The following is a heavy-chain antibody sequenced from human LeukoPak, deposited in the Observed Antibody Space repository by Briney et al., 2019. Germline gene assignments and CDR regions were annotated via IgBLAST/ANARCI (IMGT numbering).Heavy chain of an antibody. D-gene: IGHD5-24*01. V-gene: IGHV3-21*01. CDR1: GVTFRSVD. Sequence: GGSLRLSCAASGVTFRSVDMTWVRQAPGKGLEWVSSISATTTYKFSADSVKGRFTISRDNVENSLYLQMSSLRADETAVYYCARTGLFRDGTNAFYYWVQGTLVTVSS. J-gene: IGHJ4*02. CDR2: ISATTTYK. CDR3: ARTGLFRDGTNAFYY.